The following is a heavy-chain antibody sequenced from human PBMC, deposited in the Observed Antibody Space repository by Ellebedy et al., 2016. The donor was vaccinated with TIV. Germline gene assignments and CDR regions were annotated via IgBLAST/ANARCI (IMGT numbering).Heavy chain of an antibody. CDR1: GGSFSGYY. J-gene: IGHJ4*02. Sequence: SETLSLTXAVYGGSFSGYYWSWIRQPPGKGLEWIGEINHSGSTNYNPSLKSRVTISVDKSKNQFSLKLSSVTAADTAVYYCARDYGGNGYFDYWGQGTLVTVSS. CDR3: ARDYGGNGYFDY. CDR2: INHSGST. V-gene: IGHV4-34*01. D-gene: IGHD4-23*01.